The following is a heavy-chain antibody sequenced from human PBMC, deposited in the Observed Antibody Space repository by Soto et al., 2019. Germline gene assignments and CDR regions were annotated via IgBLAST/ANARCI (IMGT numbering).Heavy chain of an antibody. CDR3: AREGGIAAAGTGVRYYYYYMDV. CDR2: ISSSGSTI. D-gene: IGHD6-13*01. V-gene: IGHV3-11*01. CDR1: GFSFSTHY. Sequence: GGSLRLSCAASGFSFSTHYMNWVRQSPGKGLEWVSYISSSGSTIYYADSVKGRFTISRDNAKNSLYLQMNSLRAEDTAVYYCAREGGIAAAGTGVRYYYYYMDVWGKGTTVTVSS. J-gene: IGHJ6*03.